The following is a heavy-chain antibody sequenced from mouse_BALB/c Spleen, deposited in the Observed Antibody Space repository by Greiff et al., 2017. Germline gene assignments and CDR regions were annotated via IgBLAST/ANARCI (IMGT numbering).Heavy chain of an antibody. D-gene: IGHD2-4*01. CDR1: GFSLSRYS. V-gene: IGHV2-6-4*01. Sequence: VQLVESGPGLVAPSQSLSITCTVSGFSLSRYSVHWVRQTPGKGLEWLGMIWGGGSTDYNSALKSRLSIRKDNSKSQVFLKMNSLQTDDTAMYYCARPYDYDGAWFAYWGQGTLVTVSA. CDR2: IWGGGST. CDR3: ARPYDYDGAWFAY. J-gene: IGHJ3*01.